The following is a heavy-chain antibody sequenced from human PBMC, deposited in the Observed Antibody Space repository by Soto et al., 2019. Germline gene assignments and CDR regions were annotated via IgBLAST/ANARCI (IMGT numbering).Heavy chain of an antibody. J-gene: IGHJ6*03. D-gene: IGHD3-16*02. Sequence: SQTLSLTCAISGDSVSSNSAAWNWIRQSPSRGLEWLGRTYYRSKWYNDYAVSVKSRITINPDTSKNQFSLQLNSVTPEDTAVYYCARGPLHLGELSLYMGWDYYYYMDVWGKGTTVTVS. V-gene: IGHV6-1*01. CDR2: TYYRSKWYN. CDR3: ARGPLHLGELSLYMGWDYYYYMDV. CDR1: GDSVSSNSAA.